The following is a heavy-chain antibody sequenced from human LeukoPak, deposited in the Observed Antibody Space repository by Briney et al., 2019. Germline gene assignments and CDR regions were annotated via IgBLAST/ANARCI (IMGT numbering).Heavy chain of an antibody. CDR1: GFTFSSYA. J-gene: IGHJ3*02. D-gene: IGHD6-19*01. CDR2: ISGSGGST. V-gene: IGHV3-23*01. Sequence: GGSLRLSCAASGFTFSSYAMSWVRQAPGKGLERGSAISGSGGSTYYADSAKGRFTLSRDNSKNTLYLQMNSLRAEDTAVYYCATCVGCRFPGIAVAGATDAFDIWGQGTMVTVSS. CDR3: ATCVGCRFPGIAVAGATDAFDI.